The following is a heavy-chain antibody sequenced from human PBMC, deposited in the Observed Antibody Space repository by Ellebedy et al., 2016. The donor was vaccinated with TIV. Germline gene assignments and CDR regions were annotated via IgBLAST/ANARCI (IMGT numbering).Heavy chain of an antibody. V-gene: IGHV3-72*01. D-gene: IGHD3-22*01. Sequence: GESLKISCAASGFTFSDHYMDWVRQAPGKGLEWVGRTRNKANSYTTEYAASVKGRFTISRDDSKNSLYLQMNSLKTDDTAVYYCVSPAGSSGYWEAFDIWGQGTMVTVSS. CDR2: TRNKANSYTT. CDR3: VSPAGSSGYWEAFDI. CDR1: GFTFSDHY. J-gene: IGHJ3*02.